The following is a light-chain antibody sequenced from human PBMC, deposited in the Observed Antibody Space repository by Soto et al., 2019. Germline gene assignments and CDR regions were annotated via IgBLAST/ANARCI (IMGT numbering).Light chain of an antibody. V-gene: IGLV2-8*01. CDR2: EVN. Sequence: QSALTQPPSASGSPGQSVTISCTGTSSDIGGYISVSWYQQHPGKAPKLMIYEVNKRPLGVPERFSGSKSGNTASLTVSGLQADDEADYYCSSSAGTNSFVLFGGGTKVTVL. CDR3: SSSAGTNSFVL. CDR1: SSDIGGYIS. J-gene: IGLJ3*02.